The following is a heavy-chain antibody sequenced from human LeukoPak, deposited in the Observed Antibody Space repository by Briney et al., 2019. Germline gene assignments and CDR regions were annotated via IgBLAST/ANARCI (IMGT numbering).Heavy chain of an antibody. J-gene: IGHJ5*02. CDR2: IYYSGST. CDR3: ARDTGSGRLSPNWFDP. Sequence: PSETLSLTCTVSGGSISSSSYYWGWIRQPPGKGLEWIGSIYYSGSTNYNPSLKSRVTISVDTSKNQFSLKLSSVTAADTAVYYCARDTGSGRLSPNWFDPWGQGTLVTVSS. CDR1: GGSISSSSYY. V-gene: IGHV4-39*07. D-gene: IGHD1-26*01.